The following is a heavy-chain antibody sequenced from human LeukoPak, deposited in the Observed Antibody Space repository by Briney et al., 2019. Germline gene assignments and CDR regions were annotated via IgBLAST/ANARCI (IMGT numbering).Heavy chain of an antibody. CDR1: GFTFSSYW. CDR2: INTDGSIA. Sequence: GGSLRLSCAASGFTFSSYWMHWVRRAPGKGLVWVSRINTDGSIATYADSVKGRFTISRDNTENTLYLQMNSLRAEDTAVYYCARPQDYGDYTNWFDPWGQGTLVTVSS. V-gene: IGHV3-74*01. D-gene: IGHD4-17*01. J-gene: IGHJ5*02. CDR3: ARPQDYGDYTNWFDP.